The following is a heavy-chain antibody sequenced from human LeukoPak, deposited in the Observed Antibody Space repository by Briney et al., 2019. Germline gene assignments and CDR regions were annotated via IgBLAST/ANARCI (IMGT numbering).Heavy chain of an antibody. V-gene: IGHV1-2*06. D-gene: IGHD3-22*01. J-gene: IGHJ4*02. CDR2: INPNSGGT. Sequence: ASVKVSCKASGYTFTGYYMHWVRQAPGQGLEWMGRINPNSGGTNYAQKFQGRVTMTRDTSISTAYMELSRLRSDDTAVYYCAREGHPSGYYFPDYWGQGTLVTVSS. CDR3: AREGHPSGYYFPDY. CDR1: GYTFTGYY.